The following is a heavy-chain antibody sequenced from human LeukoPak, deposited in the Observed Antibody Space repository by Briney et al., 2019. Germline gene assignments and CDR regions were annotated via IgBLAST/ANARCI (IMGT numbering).Heavy chain of an antibody. V-gene: IGHV1-2*06. Sequence: ASVKVSCKASGYTFTGYYMHWVRQAPGQGLEWMGRIKPNSGGTDYAQKFQDRVTMTRDTSISTAYMEVSWLRSDDTAVYYCARESASGSWPDHWGQGTLVTVSS. J-gene: IGHJ4*02. CDR3: ARESASGSWPDH. CDR1: GYTFTGYY. CDR2: IKPNSGGT. D-gene: IGHD6-13*01.